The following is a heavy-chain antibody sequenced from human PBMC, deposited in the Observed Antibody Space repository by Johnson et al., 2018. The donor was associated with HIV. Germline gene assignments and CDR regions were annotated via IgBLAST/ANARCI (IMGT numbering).Heavy chain of an antibody. V-gene: IGHV3-30*04. J-gene: IGHJ3*02. CDR3: ARVQWLILDAFDI. CDR2: ILYDGSNK. D-gene: IGHD6-19*01. Sequence: QVQLVESGGGVVQPGRSLRLSCAASEFTFSSYAMHWVRQAPGKGLEWVAVILYDGSNKYYAASVKGRFTISRDNSKNTLYLQMNSLRAEDTAVYYCARVQWLILDAFDIWGQGTMVTVSS. CDR1: EFTFSSYA.